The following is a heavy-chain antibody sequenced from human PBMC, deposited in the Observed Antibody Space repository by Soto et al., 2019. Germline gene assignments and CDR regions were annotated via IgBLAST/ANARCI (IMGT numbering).Heavy chain of an antibody. CDR1: GGSFSGYY. D-gene: IGHD3-3*01. CDR2: INHSGST. J-gene: IGHJ5*02. CDR3: ARVRYYDFWSGSGNWFDP. Sequence: QVQLQQWGAGLLKPSETLSLTCAVYGGSFSGYYWSWIRQPPGKGLEWIGEINHSGSTNYNPSLKSRVTISVDTSKNQFSLKLSSVTAADTAVYYCARVRYYDFWSGSGNWFDPWGQGTLVTVPS. V-gene: IGHV4-34*01.